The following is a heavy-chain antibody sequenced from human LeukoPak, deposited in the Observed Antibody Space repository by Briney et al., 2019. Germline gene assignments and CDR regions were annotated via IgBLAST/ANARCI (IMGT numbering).Heavy chain of an antibody. D-gene: IGHD1-26*01. J-gene: IGHJ4*02. CDR2: INPNSGGT. CDR3: ARDLYGRGAEVDY. V-gene: IGHV1-2*02. CDR1: GYTFTGYY. Sequence: VASVKVSCKASGYTFTGYYMHWVRQAPGQGLEWMGWINPNSGGTNYAQKFQGRVTMTRDTSISTAYMELSRLRSDDTAVYYCARDLYGRGAEVDYWGQGTLVSLSS.